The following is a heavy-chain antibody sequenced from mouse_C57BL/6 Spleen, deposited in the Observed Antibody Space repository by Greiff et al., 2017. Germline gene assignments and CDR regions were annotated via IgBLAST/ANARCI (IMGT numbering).Heavy chain of an antibody. D-gene: IGHD2-5*01. Sequence: EVQLVESGGGLVKPGGSLKLSCAASGFTFSDSGMHWVRQAPEKGLEWVAYISSGSSTIYYADTVKGRFTISRDNAKNTLFLQMTSLRSEDTAMYYCARGYSNYVDAMDYWGQGTSVTVSS. V-gene: IGHV5-17*01. CDR2: ISSGSSTI. J-gene: IGHJ4*01. CDR1: GFTFSDSG. CDR3: ARGYSNYVDAMDY.